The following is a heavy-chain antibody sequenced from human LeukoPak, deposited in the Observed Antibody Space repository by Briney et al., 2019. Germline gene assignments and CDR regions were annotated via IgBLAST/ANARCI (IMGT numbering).Heavy chain of an antibody. J-gene: IGHJ4*02. CDR3: ARERFTGSSWQLYYFDY. CDR1: GYTFTGYY. D-gene: IGHD6-13*01. V-gene: IGHV1-46*01. CDR2: INPSGGST. Sequence: ASVKVSCKASGYTFTGYYVHWVRQAPGQGLEWMGIINPSGGSTSYAQKFQGRVTMTRDTSTSTVYMELSSLRSEDTALYYCARERFTGSSWQLYYFDYWGQGTLVTVSS.